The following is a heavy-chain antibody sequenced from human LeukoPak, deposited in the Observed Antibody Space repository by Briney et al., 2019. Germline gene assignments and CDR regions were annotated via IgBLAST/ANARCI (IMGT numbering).Heavy chain of an antibody. CDR1: GFTFSSYA. CDR3: AKERVRGVIFDAFDI. Sequence: AGRSLRLSCLASGFTFSSYAMHWVRQAPGKGLEWVAVMSYDGNNRYYTDSVKGRFTISRDNSKNTVYLQMNSLRAEDTAVYYCAKERVRGVIFDAFDIWGQGTMVTVSS. V-gene: IGHV3-30*18. CDR2: MSYDGNNR. J-gene: IGHJ3*02. D-gene: IGHD3-10*01.